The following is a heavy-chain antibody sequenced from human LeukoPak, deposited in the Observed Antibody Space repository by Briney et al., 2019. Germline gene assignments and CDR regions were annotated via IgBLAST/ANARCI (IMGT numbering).Heavy chain of an antibody. D-gene: IGHD1-14*01. J-gene: IGHJ4*02. V-gene: IGHV3-33*01. CDR1: GFTFSDYG. Sequence: PGRSLRLSCEVSGFTFSDYGMHWVRQAPGKGLEWQAVVWANGNTKYYADSVKGRFTISRDNSKNTLHLQIDSLRAEDTATYYCTRDNANRAYDYWGQGTLVTVSS. CDR2: VWANGNTK. CDR3: TRDNANRAYDY.